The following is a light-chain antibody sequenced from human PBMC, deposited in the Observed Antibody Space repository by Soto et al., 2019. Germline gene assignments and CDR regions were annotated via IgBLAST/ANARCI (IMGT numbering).Light chain of an antibody. J-gene: IGLJ1*01. CDR1: SSDVGGYNY. CDR3: CSYTSSSTFYV. V-gene: IGLV2-14*01. CDR2: EVS. Sequence: QSAPTQPASVSGSPGQSITISCTGTSSDVGGYNYVSWYQQHPGKAPKLMIYEVSNRPSGVSNRFSGSKSGNTASLTISGLQAEDEADYYCCSYTSSSTFYVFGTGTKVTVL.